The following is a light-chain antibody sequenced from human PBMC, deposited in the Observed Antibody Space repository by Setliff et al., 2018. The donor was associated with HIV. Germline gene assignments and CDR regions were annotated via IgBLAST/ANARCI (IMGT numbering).Light chain of an antibody. CDR1: SSNIGAYE. J-gene: IGLJ1*01. V-gene: IGLV1-40*01. Sequence: QSVLAQPPSVSGAPGPRVIISCTGSSSNIGAYEVHGYQQLPGTAPKHLIYGNNLWPSGVPDRFSGSKSGTSASLAITGLQADDEGDYYCQSYDSLSRSRVFGTGSKVTVL. CDR2: GNN. CDR3: QSYDSLSRSRV.